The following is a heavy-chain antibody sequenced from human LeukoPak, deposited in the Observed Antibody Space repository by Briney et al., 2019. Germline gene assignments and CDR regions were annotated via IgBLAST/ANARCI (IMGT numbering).Heavy chain of an antibody. CDR1: GFTFSGYW. CDR3: ASSGYCSSTSCTRFDY. J-gene: IGHJ4*02. Sequence: PGGSLRLSCAASGFTFSGYWMHWVRQAPGKGLVWVSRINTDGSSTSYADSVKGRFTISRDNAKNTLYLQMNSLRAEDTAVYYCASSGYCSSTSCTRFDYWGQGTLVTVSS. D-gene: IGHD2-2*01. CDR2: INTDGSST. V-gene: IGHV3-74*01.